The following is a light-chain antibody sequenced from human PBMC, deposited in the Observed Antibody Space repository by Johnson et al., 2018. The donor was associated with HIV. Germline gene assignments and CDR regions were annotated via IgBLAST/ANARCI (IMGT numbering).Light chain of an antibody. CDR3: GIWDASLSPLYV. Sequence: QSVLTQPPSVSAAPGQKVTISCSGSSSDMGNYAVSWYQQLPGTAPKLLIYENNKRPSGIPDLFSGSKSGTSATLCIPGLQTGDEADYYCGIWDASLSPLYVFGSGTTITVL. CDR1: SSDMGNYA. J-gene: IGLJ1*01. V-gene: IGLV1-51*02. CDR2: ENN.